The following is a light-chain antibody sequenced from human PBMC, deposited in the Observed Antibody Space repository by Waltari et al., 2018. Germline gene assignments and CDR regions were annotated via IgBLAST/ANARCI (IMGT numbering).Light chain of an antibody. CDR2: AAS. V-gene: IGKV1-39*01. CDR3: QQTYSTPTIT. J-gene: IGKJ5*01. Sequence: DIQMTQSPSSLSATVGDRLTITCRASQNIDNYLNWYQQKPGRAPKLRIYAASSSNGVPSRFSGSGSGTDFTLTISNLQPEDFASYYCQQTYSTPTITFGQGTRLEIK. CDR1: QNIDNY.